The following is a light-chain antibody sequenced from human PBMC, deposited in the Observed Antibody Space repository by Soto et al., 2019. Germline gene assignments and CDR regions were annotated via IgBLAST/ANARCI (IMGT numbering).Light chain of an antibody. CDR3: QQFYSYPWT. J-gene: IGKJ1*01. Sequence: IQLTQSPSFLSASVGDRVTITCRASQGLSSYLAWYQQKPGKAPKLLIYGASTLQSGVPSRFSGSESGTEFTLTVSSLQPEDFATDYCQQFYSYPWTFGQGTKVDIK. CDR1: QGLSSY. V-gene: IGKV1-9*01. CDR2: GAS.